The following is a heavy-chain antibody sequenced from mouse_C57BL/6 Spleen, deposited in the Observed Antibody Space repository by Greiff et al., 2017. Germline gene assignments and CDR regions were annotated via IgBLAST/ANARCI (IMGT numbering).Heavy chain of an antibody. CDR1: GFTFSDYG. CDR2: ISSGSSTI. V-gene: IGHV5-17*01. Sequence: DVQLVESGGGLVKPGGSLKLSCAASGFTFSDYGMHWVRQAPEKGLEWVAYISSGSSTIYYADTVKGRFTISRDNAKTTMFLQMTSLRSEDTAMYYCARGLRQDYYAMDYWGQGTSVTVSS. D-gene: IGHD2-2*01. CDR3: ARGLRQDYYAMDY. J-gene: IGHJ4*01.